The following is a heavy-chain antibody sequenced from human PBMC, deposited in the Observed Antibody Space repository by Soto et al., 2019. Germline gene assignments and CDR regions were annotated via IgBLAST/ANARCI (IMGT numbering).Heavy chain of an antibody. V-gene: IGHV3-23*01. CDR2: ISGSGGGT. CDR1: GFTFNNYA. Sequence: VGSLRLSCAASGFTFNNYAMNWVRQAPGKGLEWVSGISGSGGGTHYAGSVKGRFTISRDNSMNTLYLQMNSLRAEDTAVYYCAKVLLAGTYYYYGMDVWGQGTTVTVSS. CDR3: AKVLLAGTYYYYGMDV. J-gene: IGHJ6*02. D-gene: IGHD6-19*01.